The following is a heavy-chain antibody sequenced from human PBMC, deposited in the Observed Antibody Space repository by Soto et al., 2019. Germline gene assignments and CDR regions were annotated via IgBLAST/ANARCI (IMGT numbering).Heavy chain of an antibody. V-gene: IGHV3-15*01. CDR3: STVPRTWIYSDEKYHFGMDF. Sequence: PGGSLRLSCAASGFTIRNAWMSWVRQAPGKGLEWVGHIKSTTDGGTTDYAAPVKGRFTISRDHSKNTQYLQMNSLRTEDTAIYHCSTVPRTWIYSDEKYHFGMDFWGQGTTVTVSS. CDR1: GFTIRNAW. J-gene: IGHJ6*02. CDR2: IKSTTDGGTT. D-gene: IGHD2-21*01.